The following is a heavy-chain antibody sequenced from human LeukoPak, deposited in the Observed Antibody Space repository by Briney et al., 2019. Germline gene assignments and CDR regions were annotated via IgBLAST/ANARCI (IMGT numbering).Heavy chain of an antibody. V-gene: IGHV4-39*07. CDR3: ASYPKYYGSEGWVAFDI. D-gene: IGHD3-10*01. J-gene: IGHJ3*02. CDR2: IYYSGNT. Sequence: SETLSLTCTVSGGSLSSTRYYWGWIRQPPGKGLEWIGSIYYSGNTYYNPSLKSRVTISVDTSKNQFSLKLSSVTAADTAVYYCASYPKYYGSEGWVAFDIWGLGTMVTVSS. CDR1: GGSLSSTRYY.